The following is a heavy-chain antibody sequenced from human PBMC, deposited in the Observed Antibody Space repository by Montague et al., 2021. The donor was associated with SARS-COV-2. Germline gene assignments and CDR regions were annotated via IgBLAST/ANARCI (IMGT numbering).Heavy chain of an antibody. CDR3: TRGPVFSNSWYSLPTLDQRPSWYFDL. CDR1: GVSFSGYY. Sequence: SETLSLTCAVYGVSFSGYYWSWIRQAPGKGLEWIGEINHSGRNNXXPSLKCGVTISVDTSTNQFSLNLNSVTAADTAVYYCTRGPVFSNSWYSLPTLDQRPSWYFDLWGRGTLVIVSS. V-gene: IGHV4-34*01. J-gene: IGHJ2*01. D-gene: IGHD6-13*01. CDR2: INHSGRN.